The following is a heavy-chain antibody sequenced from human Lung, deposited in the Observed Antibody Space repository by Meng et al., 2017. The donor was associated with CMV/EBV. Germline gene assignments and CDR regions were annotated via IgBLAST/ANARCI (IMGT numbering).Heavy chain of an antibody. D-gene: IGHD6-19*01. CDR1: DASFSGYY. CDR3: ARHGYSSGWRSNNNWLDP. Sequence: SETLSLTCAVYDASFSGYYWGWIRQPPGKGLEWIGKINHYGSTDYNPSLKSRVTISVDTSKNQLSLRLSSVTAADTAVYYCARHGYSSGWRSNNNWLDPWGQGTLVTVSS. CDR2: INHYGST. J-gene: IGHJ5*02. V-gene: IGHV4-34*01.